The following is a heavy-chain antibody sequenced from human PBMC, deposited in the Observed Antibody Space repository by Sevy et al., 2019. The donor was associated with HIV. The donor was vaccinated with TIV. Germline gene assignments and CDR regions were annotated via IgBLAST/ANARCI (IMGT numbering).Heavy chain of an antibody. CDR3: ARSYFGSGTSYGMDV. D-gene: IGHD3-10*01. V-gene: IGHV3-7*01. CDR2: IKQDGSDK. J-gene: IGHJ6*02. CDR1: GLTFRNLW. Sequence: GGSLRLSCAVSGLTFRNLWMSWVRQAPGKGLEWVANIKQDGSDKYYVDSVRGRFTISRDNAKNSLFLQVNSVRADDTAVYYCARSYFGSGTSYGMDVWGRGTTVTVSS.